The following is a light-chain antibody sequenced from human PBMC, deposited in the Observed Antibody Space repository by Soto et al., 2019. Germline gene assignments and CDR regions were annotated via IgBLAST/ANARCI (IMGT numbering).Light chain of an antibody. J-gene: IGKJ1*01. CDR1: KSISSW. V-gene: IGKV1-5*03. Sequence: DIQMTQSPSTLSASVGDRVTITCRASKSISSWLAWYQQKPGKAPKLLIYKASSLESGVPSRFSGSGSGTVFTLTLSSLQPDDFATYYCQQYNSYSGGAFGQGTKVEIK. CDR3: QQYNSYSGGA. CDR2: KAS.